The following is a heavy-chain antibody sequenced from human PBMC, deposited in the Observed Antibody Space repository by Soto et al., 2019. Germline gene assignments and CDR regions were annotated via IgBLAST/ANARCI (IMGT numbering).Heavy chain of an antibody. CDR1: GGSISSGGYS. CDR3: ATAVTNGIDY. V-gene: IGHV4-30-2*01. Sequence: PSETLSLTCAASGGSISSGGYSWSWIRQPPGKGLEWIGYIYHSGSTYYNPSLKSRVTISVDRSKNQFSLKLSSVTAADTAVYYCATAVTNGIDYWGQGTLVTVSS. CDR2: IYHSGST. J-gene: IGHJ4*02. D-gene: IGHD4-17*01.